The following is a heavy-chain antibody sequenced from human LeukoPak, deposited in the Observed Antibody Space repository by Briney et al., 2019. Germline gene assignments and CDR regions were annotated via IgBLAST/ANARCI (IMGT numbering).Heavy chain of an antibody. J-gene: IGHJ4*02. CDR1: GFTFSNYD. D-gene: IGHD5-24*01. V-gene: IGHV3-69-1*01. CDR2: ISSSSTI. Sequence: PGGSLRLSCAASGFTFSNYDINWVRQAPGKGLEWVSYISSSSTIYYADSVKGRFTVSRDNAKNSLSLQMNSLRAEDTAVYYCASRWGLDYWGQGTLVTVSS. CDR3: ASRWGLDY.